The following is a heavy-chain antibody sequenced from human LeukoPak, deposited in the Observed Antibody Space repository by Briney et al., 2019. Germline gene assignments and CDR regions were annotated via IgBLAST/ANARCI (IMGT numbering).Heavy chain of an antibody. J-gene: IGHJ4*02. Sequence: GASVKVSCKASGGTFSSYAISWVRQAPGQGLEWMGGIIPIFGTANYAQKFQGRVTITADESTSTAYMELSSLRSEDTAVYYYARALFPGATTPFDYWGQGTLVTVSS. CDR3: ARALFPGATTPFDY. CDR1: GGTFSSYA. D-gene: IGHD1-26*01. CDR2: IIPIFGTA. V-gene: IGHV1-69*13.